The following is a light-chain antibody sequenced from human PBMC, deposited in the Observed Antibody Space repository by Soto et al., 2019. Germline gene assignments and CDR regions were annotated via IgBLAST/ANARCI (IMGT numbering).Light chain of an antibody. Sequence: EFVLTPSPGTLSLSPVERATLSCRASQTVRNNYLAWYQQKPGQAPRLLIYDASSRATGIPDRFSGGGSGTDFTLTISRLEPEDFAVYYCQQYGSSSWTFGQGTKVDIK. J-gene: IGKJ1*01. CDR1: QTVRNNY. V-gene: IGKV3-20*01. CDR3: QQYGSSSWT. CDR2: DAS.